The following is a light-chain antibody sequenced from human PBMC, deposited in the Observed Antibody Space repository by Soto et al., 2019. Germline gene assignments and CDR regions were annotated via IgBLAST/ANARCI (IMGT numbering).Light chain of an antibody. CDR3: QQYDILPIT. J-gene: IGKJ5*01. CDR1: QNISNW. V-gene: IGKV1-5*01. Sequence: DIQMTQSPSTLSASLGDRVTITCRASQNISNWLAWYQKKAGKAPKLLIYDGSSLESGVPSRFSGSGSGTHFTFTISSLQTEDIGTYYCQQYDILPITFGRGTRLEI. CDR2: DGS.